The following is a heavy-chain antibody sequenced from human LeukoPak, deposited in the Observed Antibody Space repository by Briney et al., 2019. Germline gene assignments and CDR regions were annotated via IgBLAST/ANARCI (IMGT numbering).Heavy chain of an antibody. D-gene: IGHD1-26*01. CDR1: GGSISSYY. CDR3: ASISYGYFDY. CDR2: IYYSGST. V-gene: IGHV4-59*01. Sequence: PSETLSLTCTVSGGSISSYYWSWIRQPPGKGLEWIGYIYYSGSTNYNPSLESRVTISVDTSKNQFSLKLSSVTAADTAVYYCASISYGYFDYWGQGTLVTVSS. J-gene: IGHJ4*02.